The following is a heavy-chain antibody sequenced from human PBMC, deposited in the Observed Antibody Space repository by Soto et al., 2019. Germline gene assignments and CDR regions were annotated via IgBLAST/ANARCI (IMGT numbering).Heavy chain of an antibody. D-gene: IGHD3-10*01. J-gene: IGHJ6*02. Sequence: PGGSLRLSCAASGFTVSSNYMSWVRQAPGKGLEWVSVIYSGGSTYYADSVKGRFTISRDNSKNTLYLQMNSLRAEDTAVYYCARAGGSGSYLYYYGMDVWGQGTTVTV. CDR2: IYSGGST. CDR1: GFTVSSNY. CDR3: ARAGGSGSYLYYYGMDV. V-gene: IGHV3-53*01.